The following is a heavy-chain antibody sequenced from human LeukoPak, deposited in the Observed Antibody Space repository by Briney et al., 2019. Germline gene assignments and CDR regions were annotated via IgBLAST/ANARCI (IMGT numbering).Heavy chain of an antibody. CDR3: AKTLYCDSSGLGY. V-gene: IGHV4-59*01. CDR2: IYYSGST. Sequence: PSETLSLTCTVSGGSISSFFWRSIPQPPGKGLEWIGYIYYSGSTNYNPSLKSRVTISVDTSKNQFSLELSSVTAADTGVYYCAKTLYCDSSGLGYWGQGTLVTVSS. J-gene: IGHJ4*02. D-gene: IGHD3-22*01. CDR1: GGSISSFF.